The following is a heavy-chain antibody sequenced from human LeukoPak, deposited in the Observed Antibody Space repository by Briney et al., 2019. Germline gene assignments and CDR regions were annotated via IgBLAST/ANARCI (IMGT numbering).Heavy chain of an antibody. Sequence: PSETLSLTCTVSGGSISSYYWSWIRQPPGKGPEWIGYIYYSGSTNYNPSLKSRVTISVDTSKNQFSLKLSSVTAADTAVYYCARVRYSSGWSYYYYYYMDVWGKGTTVTVSS. J-gene: IGHJ6*03. V-gene: IGHV4-59*01. D-gene: IGHD6-19*01. CDR3: ARVRYSSGWSYYYYYYMDV. CDR2: IYYSGST. CDR1: GGSISSYY.